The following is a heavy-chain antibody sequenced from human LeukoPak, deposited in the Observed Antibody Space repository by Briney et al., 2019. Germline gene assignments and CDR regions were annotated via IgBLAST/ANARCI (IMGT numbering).Heavy chain of an antibody. J-gene: IGHJ4*02. D-gene: IGHD3-16*01. CDR3: ARGFPFSYYFDQ. CDR2: IYYSGST. V-gene: IGHV4-59*08. Sequence: SETLSLTCTVSGGSISSYYWSWIRQPPGKGLEWIGYIYYSGSTNYNPSLKSRVTISVDTSKNQFSLILSSVTAADTAVYYCARGFPFSYYFDQWGQGTLVTVSS. CDR1: GGSISSYY.